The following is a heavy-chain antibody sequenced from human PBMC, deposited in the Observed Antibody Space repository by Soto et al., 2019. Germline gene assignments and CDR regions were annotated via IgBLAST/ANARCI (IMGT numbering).Heavy chain of an antibody. D-gene: IGHD6-19*01. CDR1: GFTFSSYW. CDR2: IKQDGSEK. V-gene: IGHV3-7*01. J-gene: IGHJ6*02. CDR3: ARGQWGLDV. Sequence: EVQLVESGGGLVQPGGSLRLSCAASGFTFSSYWMSWVRQVPGKGLEWVAKIKQDGSEKYYVDSVKGRFTISRDNAKNALYLQMNSLRAEDTAVYYCARGQWGLDVWGQGTTVTVSS.